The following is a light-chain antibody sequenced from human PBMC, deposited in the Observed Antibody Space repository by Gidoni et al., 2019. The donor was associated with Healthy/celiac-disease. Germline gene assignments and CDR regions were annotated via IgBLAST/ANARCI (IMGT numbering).Light chain of an antibody. Sequence: EIVLTQSLATLSLSPGERATPSCRASQSVSSYLAWYQQKPGQAPRLLIYDASNRAPGIPARCSGSGSGTDFTLTISSLEPDDFAVYYCQQRSNWPSLTFGGXTKVEIK. J-gene: IGKJ4*01. CDR1: QSVSSY. CDR2: DAS. V-gene: IGKV3-11*01. CDR3: QQRSNWPSLT.